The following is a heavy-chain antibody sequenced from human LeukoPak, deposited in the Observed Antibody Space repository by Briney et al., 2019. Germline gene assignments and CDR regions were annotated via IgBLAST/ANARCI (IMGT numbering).Heavy chain of an antibody. CDR2: INGDGTST. CDR1: GFTFSSYW. Sequence: GGSLRLSCAASGFTFSSYWMHWVRQAPGKGLVWVSRINGDGTSTDYADSVKGRFSISRDNAKNTLYLQMNSLSAEDTAMYYCARDRLTNDAFDIWGQGTMVTVSS. D-gene: IGHD2-8*01. J-gene: IGHJ3*02. V-gene: IGHV3-74*01. CDR3: ARDRLTNDAFDI.